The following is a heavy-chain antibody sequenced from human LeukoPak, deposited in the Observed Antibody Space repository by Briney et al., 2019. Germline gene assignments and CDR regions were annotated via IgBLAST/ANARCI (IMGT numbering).Heavy chain of an antibody. CDR3: ATGYSSGWYFYFQH. J-gene: IGHJ1*01. Sequence: GGSLRLSCEAPGLTFNKYWMTWVRQALGKGLGWVANIKQDGSEKNYVDSVKGRFTISRDNAKNSLSLRMNSLSAEDTAVYYCATGYSSGWYFYFQHWGQGSLVSVSS. V-gene: IGHV3-7*01. CDR1: GLTFNKYW. D-gene: IGHD6-19*01. CDR2: IKQDGSEK.